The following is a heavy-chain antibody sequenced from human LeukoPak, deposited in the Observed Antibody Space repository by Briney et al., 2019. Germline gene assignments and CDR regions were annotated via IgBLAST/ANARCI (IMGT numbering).Heavy chain of an antibody. CDR2: IDTGGGT. J-gene: IGHJ4*02. D-gene: IGHD2-15*01. CDR3: VREDSGSGLIPLDH. Sequence: GGSLRLSCAASGFTFSSYDMHWVRQTTGKGLEWVSAIDTGGGTYYSGSVKGRFTISRENARKSLYLQMNSLRAGDTAVYYCVREDSGSGLIPLDHWGQGTLVTVSS. V-gene: IGHV3-13*01. CDR1: GFTFSSYD.